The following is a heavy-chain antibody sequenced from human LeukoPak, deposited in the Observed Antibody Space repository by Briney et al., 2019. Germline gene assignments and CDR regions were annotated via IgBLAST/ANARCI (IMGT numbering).Heavy chain of an antibody. V-gene: IGHV4-59*01. J-gene: IGHJ3*02. CDR1: GCSISSYY. D-gene: IGHD4-17*01. Sequence: PSETLSLTCTVSGCSISSYYWSWIRQPPGKGLEWIGYIYYSGSTNYNPSLKSRVTISVDTSKNQFSLKLSSVTAADTAVYYCARLDYGGAFDIWGQGTMVTVSS. CDR3: ARLDYGGAFDI. CDR2: IYYSGST.